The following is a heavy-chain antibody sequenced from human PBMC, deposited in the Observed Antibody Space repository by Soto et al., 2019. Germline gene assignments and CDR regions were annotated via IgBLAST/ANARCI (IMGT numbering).Heavy chain of an antibody. CDR3: ARTNLTGYSYWFDP. CDR1: GGSISSGGYS. J-gene: IGHJ5*02. D-gene: IGHD3-9*01. Sequence: TSETLSLTCAVSGGSISSGGYSWSWIRQPPGKGLEWIGYIYHSGSTYYNPSLKSRVTISVDRSKNQFSLKLSSVTAADTAVYYCARTNLTGYSYWFDPWGQGTLVTVSS. CDR2: IYHSGST. V-gene: IGHV4-30-2*01.